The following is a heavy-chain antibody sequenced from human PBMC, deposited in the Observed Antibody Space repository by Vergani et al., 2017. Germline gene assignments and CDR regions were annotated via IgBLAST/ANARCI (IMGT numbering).Heavy chain of an antibody. J-gene: IGHJ3*02. V-gene: IGHV1-2*02. Sequence: QVQLVQSGAEVKKPGASVKVSCKASGYTFTGYYMHWVRQAPGQGLKWMGWINPNRGGTNYAQKFQGRVTMTRDTSISTAYMELSRLRSDDTAVYYCARDMKGVPGAFDIWGQGTMVTVSS. CDR2: INPNRGGT. CDR1: GYTFTGYY. CDR3: ARDMKGVPGAFDI. D-gene: IGHD3-10*01.